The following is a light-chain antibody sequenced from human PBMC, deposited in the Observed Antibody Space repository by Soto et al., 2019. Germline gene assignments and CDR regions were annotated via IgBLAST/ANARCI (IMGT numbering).Light chain of an antibody. J-gene: IGLJ1*01. CDR3: SSYTSSSTTCV. V-gene: IGLV2-14*03. CDR2: DVS. Sequence: QSALTQPASVSGSPGQSITISCTGTSSDVGNYNYVSWYQHHPGKAPKLMIYDVSNRPSGVSNRSSGSKSGNTASLTISGLQAEDEADYYCSSYTSSSTTCVFGTGTKVTV. CDR1: SSDVGNYNY.